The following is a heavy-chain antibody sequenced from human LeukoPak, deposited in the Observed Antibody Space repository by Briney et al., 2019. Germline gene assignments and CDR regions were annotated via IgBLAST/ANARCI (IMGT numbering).Heavy chain of an antibody. Sequence: PSETLSLTCAVYGGSFSDYYWNWIRQPPGKGLEWIAEVNMNGSTTSNPSLNNRSKSRVTISVDTSKNQFSLNLNSVTAADTAVYYCARGSKMVRGARHYNYFDPWGQGTLVTVSS. V-gene: IGHV4-34*01. CDR3: ARGSKMVRGARHYNYFDP. CDR2: VNMNGST. D-gene: IGHD3-10*01. CDR1: GGSFSDYY. J-gene: IGHJ5*02.